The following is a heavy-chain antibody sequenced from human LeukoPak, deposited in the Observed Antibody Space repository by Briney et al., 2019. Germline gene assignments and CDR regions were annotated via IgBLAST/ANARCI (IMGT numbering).Heavy chain of an antibody. CDR3: DAADF. V-gene: IGHV3-23*01. D-gene: IGHD6-13*01. J-gene: IGHJ4*02. CDR1: GFSFASFA. CDR2: ISDSGGRT. Sequence: GGSLRLSCAASGFSFASFAMGWVRQPPGKGLEWVSTISDSGGRTHYADSAQGRFTISRDNSKNTLYLQINNLRAEDTAIYYCDAADFWGQGTLGTVSS.